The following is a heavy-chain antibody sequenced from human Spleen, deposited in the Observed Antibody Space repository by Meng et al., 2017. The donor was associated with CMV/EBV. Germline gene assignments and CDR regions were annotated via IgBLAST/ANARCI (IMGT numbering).Heavy chain of an antibody. CDR3: ARPGFGYGNYWFDP. CDR1: GGSLSSSTYY. CDR2: IYESGST. Sequence: SGGSLSSSTYYWGWIRQLPGKGLEWIGSIYESGSTYYNPSLKSRVTMSVDPSRNHFSLKLTSVTAADTAVYYCARPGFGYGNYWFDPWGQGTLVTVSS. V-gene: IGHV4-39*02. D-gene: IGHD4-11*01. J-gene: IGHJ5*02.